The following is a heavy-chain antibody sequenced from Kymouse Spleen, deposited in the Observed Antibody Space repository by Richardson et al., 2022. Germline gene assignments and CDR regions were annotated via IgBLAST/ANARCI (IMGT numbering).Heavy chain of an antibody. J-gene: IGHJ4*02. V-gene: IGHV3-30*18. D-gene: IGHD6-6*01. CDR3: AKEHSSSSLDY. CDR1: GFTFSSYG. CDR2: ISYDGSNK. Sequence: QVQLVESGGGVVQPGRSLRLSCAASGFTFSSYGMHWVRQAPGKGLEWVAVISYDGSNKYYADSVKGRFTISRDNSKNTLYLQMNSLRAEDTAVYYCAKEHSSSSLDYWGQGTLVTVSS.